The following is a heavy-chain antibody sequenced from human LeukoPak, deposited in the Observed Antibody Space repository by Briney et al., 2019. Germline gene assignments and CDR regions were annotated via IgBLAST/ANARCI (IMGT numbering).Heavy chain of an antibody. V-gene: IGHV3-23*01. J-gene: IGHJ5*02. CDR3: ARDSSSGYYYWLDP. CDR1: GFTFSSYA. D-gene: IGHD3-22*01. CDR2: ISGSGGST. Sequence: GGSLRLSCAASGFTFSSYAMSWVRQAPGKELEWVSAISGSGGSTYYADSVKGRFTISRDNAKNSLYLQMNSLRAEDTAVYYCARDSSSGYYYWLDPWGQGTLVTVSS.